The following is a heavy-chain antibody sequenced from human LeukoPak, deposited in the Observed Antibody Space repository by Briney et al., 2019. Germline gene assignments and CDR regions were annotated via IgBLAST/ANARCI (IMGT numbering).Heavy chain of an antibody. CDR2: IYYTGST. D-gene: IGHD5-18*01. J-gene: IGHJ6*03. CDR3: ARLRAMAIYYMDV. CDR1: GGSISSYF. Sequence: RASETLSLTCTVSGGSISSYFWSWIRQPPGKGLEWIGYIYYTGSTNYNPSLKSRVTISVDTSKNQFSLKLSSVTAADTAVYYCARLRAMAIYYMDVWGKGTTVTVSS. V-gene: IGHV4-59*01.